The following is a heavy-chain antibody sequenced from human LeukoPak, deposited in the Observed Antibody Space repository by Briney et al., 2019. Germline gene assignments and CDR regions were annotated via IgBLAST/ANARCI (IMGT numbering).Heavy chain of an antibody. J-gene: IGHJ3*02. V-gene: IGHV4-34*01. CDR3: ARDGSSGWYAGEAFDI. Sequence: SETLSLTCAVYGGSFSGYYWSWIRQPPGKGLEWIGEINHSGSTNYNPSLKSRVTISVDTSKNQFSLKLSPVTAADTAVYYCARDGSSGWYAGEAFDIWGQGTMVTVSS. CDR2: INHSGST. D-gene: IGHD6-19*01. CDR1: GGSFSGYY.